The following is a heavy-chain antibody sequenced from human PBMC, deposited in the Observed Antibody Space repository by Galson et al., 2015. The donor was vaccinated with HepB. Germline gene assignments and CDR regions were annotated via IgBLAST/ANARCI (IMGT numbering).Heavy chain of an antibody. CDR1: GYTFTRHG. CDR3: ARDLIEMVYSLGAPHDY. CDR2: ISANNGNT. D-gene: IGHD5-24*01. Sequence: SVKVSCKASGYTFTRHGISWVRQAPGQGLEWMGWISANNGNTNNAQKFQGRLSMTTDTSTNTAYMALRSLSSDDTAVYFCARDLIEMVYSLGAPHDYWGQGTLVTVSS. V-gene: IGHV1-18*04. J-gene: IGHJ4*02.